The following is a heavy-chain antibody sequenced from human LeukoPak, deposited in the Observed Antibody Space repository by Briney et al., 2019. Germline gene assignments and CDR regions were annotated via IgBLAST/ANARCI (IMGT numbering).Heavy chain of an antibody. J-gene: IGHJ6*02. CDR3: ARVHGYSSSWSPYYYYGMDV. Sequence: SETLSLTYTVSGGSISSYYWSWIRQPPGKGLEWIGYIYYSGSINYNPSLKSRVTISVDTSKNQFSLKLSSVTAADTAVYYCARVHGYSSSWSPYYYYGMDVWGQGTTVTVSS. V-gene: IGHV4-59*01. D-gene: IGHD6-13*01. CDR1: GGSISSYY. CDR2: IYYSGSI.